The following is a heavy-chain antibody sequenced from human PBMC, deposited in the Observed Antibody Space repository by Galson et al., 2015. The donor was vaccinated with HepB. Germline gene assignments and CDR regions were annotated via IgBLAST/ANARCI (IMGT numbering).Heavy chain of an antibody. J-gene: IGHJ3*02. CDR2: ISAYNGNT. D-gene: IGHD3-16*02. Sequence: SVKVSCKASGYTFTSYGISWVRQAPGQGLEWMGWISAYNGNTNYAQKLQGRVTMTTDTSTSTAYMELRNLRSDDTAVYYCAAGGSNYDYVWGSYRPQVVAFDIWGQGTMVTVSS. V-gene: IGHV1-18*01. CDR3: AAGGSNYDYVWGSYRPQVVAFDI. CDR1: GYTFTSYG.